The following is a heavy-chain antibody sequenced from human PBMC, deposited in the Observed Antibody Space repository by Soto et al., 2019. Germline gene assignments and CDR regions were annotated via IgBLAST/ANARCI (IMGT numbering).Heavy chain of an antibody. CDR1: GGSFSGYY. CDR3: ARTYYYGSGSYHLGFDY. J-gene: IGHJ4*02. Sequence: PSETLSLTCAVYGGSFSGYYWSWIRQPPGKGLEWIGEINHSGSTNYNPSLKSRVTISVDTSKNQFSLKLSSVTAADTAVYYCARTYYYGSGSYHLGFDYWGQGTLVTVSS. CDR2: INHSGST. D-gene: IGHD3-10*01. V-gene: IGHV4-34*01.